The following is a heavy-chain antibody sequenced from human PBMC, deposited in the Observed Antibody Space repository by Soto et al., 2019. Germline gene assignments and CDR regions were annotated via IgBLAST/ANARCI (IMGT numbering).Heavy chain of an antibody. CDR3: ASGDYDFWSGPGGGMDV. CDR1: GGTFSSYA. D-gene: IGHD3-3*01. V-gene: IGHV1-69*12. CDR2: IIPIFGTA. Sequence: QVQLVQSGAEVKKPGSSVKVSCKASGGTFSSYAISWVRQAPGQGLEWMGGIIPIFGTANYAQKFQGRVTIPADESTRTAYMELSSLRSEDKAVYYFASGDYDFWSGPGGGMDVWGQGTTVTVSS. J-gene: IGHJ6*02.